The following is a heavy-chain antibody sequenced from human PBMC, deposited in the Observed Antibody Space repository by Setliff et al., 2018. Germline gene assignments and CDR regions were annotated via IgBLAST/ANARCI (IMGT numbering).Heavy chain of an antibody. D-gene: IGHD4-17*01. V-gene: IGHV4-59*12. CDR2: IYYRGST. J-gene: IGHJ3*02. CDR1: GGSLSNNY. CDR3: AGVYGENDLPDI. Sequence: PSETLSLTCTVYGGSLSNNYWAWIRQPPGKGLEWTGSIYYRGSTFIYPSLRSRVTISADTSKNQFSLKLTSVTAADTAMYYCAGVYGENDLPDIWGQGTMVTVSS.